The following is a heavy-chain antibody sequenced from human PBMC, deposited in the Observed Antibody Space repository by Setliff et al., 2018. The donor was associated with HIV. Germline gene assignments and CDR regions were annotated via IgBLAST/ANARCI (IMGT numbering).Heavy chain of an antibody. Sequence: SVKVSCKASGDTFRMDTISWLRQAPGHGPEWMGGIVAAFGSSTYAQKFQGRVRITADASTSTVYMELRSLTPEDTAVYYCARDGSGILRGTFDIWGQGTLVTV. CDR2: IVAAFGSS. D-gene: IGHD3-10*01. CDR3: ARDGSGILRGTFDI. J-gene: IGHJ3*02. V-gene: IGHV1-69*13. CDR1: GDTFRMDT.